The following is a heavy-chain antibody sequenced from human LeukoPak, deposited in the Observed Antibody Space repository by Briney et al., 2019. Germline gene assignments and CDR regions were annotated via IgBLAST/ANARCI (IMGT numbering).Heavy chain of an antibody. Sequence: PGGSLRLSCTASGFTFGDYAMSWVRQAPGKGLEWVGVIRSKAYGGTTEYAASVKGRFTISRDDSKSIAYLQVNSLKTEDTAVYYCTRGDSSGYYNPTDYWGQGTLVTVSS. J-gene: IGHJ4*02. CDR3: TRGDSSGYYNPTDY. CDR1: GFTFGDYA. CDR2: IRSKAYGGTT. D-gene: IGHD3-22*01. V-gene: IGHV3-49*04.